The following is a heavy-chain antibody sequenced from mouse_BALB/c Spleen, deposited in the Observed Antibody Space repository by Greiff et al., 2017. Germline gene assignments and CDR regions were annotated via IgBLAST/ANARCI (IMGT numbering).Heavy chain of an antibody. CDR1: GFTFSSYA. V-gene: IGHV5-9-4*01. Sequence: EVMLVESGGGLVKPGGSLKLSCAASGFTFSSYAMSWVRQSPEKRLEWVAEISSGGSYTYYPDTVTGRFTISRDNAKNTLYLEMSSLRSEDTAMYYCASEGDGYPAEFAYWGQGTLVTVSA. D-gene: IGHD2-3*01. CDR3: ASEGDGYPAEFAY. CDR2: ISSGGSYT. J-gene: IGHJ3*01.